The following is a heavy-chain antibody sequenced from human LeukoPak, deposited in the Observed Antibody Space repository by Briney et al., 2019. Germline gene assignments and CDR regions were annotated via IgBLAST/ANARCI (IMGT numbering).Heavy chain of an antibody. CDR2: ISAYNGNT. CDR3: ARESQNLWFGELSPYYYGMDV. Sequence: ASVKVSCKASGYTFTSYGISWVRQAPGQGLEWMGWISAYNGNTNYAQKLQGRVTMTTDTSTSTAYMELRSLRSDDTAVYYCARESQNLWFGELSPYYYGMDVWGQGTTVTVSS. V-gene: IGHV1-18*01. D-gene: IGHD3-10*01. J-gene: IGHJ6*02. CDR1: GYTFTSYG.